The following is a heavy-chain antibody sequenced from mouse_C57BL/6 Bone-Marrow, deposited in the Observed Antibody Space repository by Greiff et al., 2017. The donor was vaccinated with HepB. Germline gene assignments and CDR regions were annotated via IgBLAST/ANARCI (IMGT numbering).Heavy chain of an antibody. J-gene: IGHJ3*01. V-gene: IGHV1-69*01. CDR2: IDPSDSYT. D-gene: IGHD4-1*01. CDR3: ASLGRRFAY. Sequence: QVQLKQPGAELVMPGASVKLSCKASGYTFTSYWMHWVKQRPGQGLEWIGEIDPSDSYTNYNQKFKGKSTLTVDKSSSTAYMQLSSLTSEDSAVYYCASLGRRFAYWGQGTLVTVSA. CDR1: GYTFTSYW.